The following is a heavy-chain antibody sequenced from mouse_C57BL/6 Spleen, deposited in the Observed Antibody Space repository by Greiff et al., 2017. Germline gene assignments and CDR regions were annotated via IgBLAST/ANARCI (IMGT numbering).Heavy chain of an antibody. CDR1: GFTFSDSG. CDR2: ISSGSSTI. V-gene: IGHV5-17*01. CDR3: DRGESSGYVYAMDY. Sequence: EVQLVESGGGLVKPGGSLKLSCAASGFTFSDSGMHWVRQAPEKGLEWVAYISSGSSTIYYADTVKGRFTFTRDNAKNTLFLQMTRLRSEDTDMYVCDRGESSGYVYAMDYWGQGTSVTVSS. D-gene: IGHD3-2*02. J-gene: IGHJ4*01.